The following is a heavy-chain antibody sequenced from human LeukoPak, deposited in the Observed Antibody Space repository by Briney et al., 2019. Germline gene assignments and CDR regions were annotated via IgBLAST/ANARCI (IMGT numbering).Heavy chain of an antibody. CDR1: GYSISSGYY. CDR3: ARVVSAYSSSQGYYFDY. V-gene: IGHV4-38-2*01. CDR2: IYHSGST. D-gene: IGHD6-13*01. J-gene: IGHJ4*02. Sequence: PSETLSLTCAVSGYSISSGYYWGWIRQPPGKGLEWIGSIYHSGSTYYSPSLKSRVTISVDTSKNQFSLKLSSVTAADTAVYYCARVVSAYSSSQGYYFDYWGQGTLVTVSS.